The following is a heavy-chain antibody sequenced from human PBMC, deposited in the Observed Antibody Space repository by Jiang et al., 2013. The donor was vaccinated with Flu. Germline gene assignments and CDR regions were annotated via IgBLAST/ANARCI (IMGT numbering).Heavy chain of an antibody. CDR2: FYTSGST. Sequence: TLSLTCTVSGVSIKSGYYFWSWIRQPAGKGLELIGRFYTSGSTKYNPSLKSRVTISIDTSKNQFSLKLSSVTAADTAVYYCASSSTAAGSEIPYGMDVWGQGTTVTVSS. J-gene: IGHJ6*02. D-gene: IGHD6-13*01. CDR3: ASSSTAAGSEIPYGMDV. CDR1: GVSIKSGYYF. V-gene: IGHV4-61*02.